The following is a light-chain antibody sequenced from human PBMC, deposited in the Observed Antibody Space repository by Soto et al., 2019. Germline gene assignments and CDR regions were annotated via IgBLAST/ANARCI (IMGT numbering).Light chain of an antibody. Sequence: QSVLTQPPSASGTPGQTIAISCSGGSSNIGSHTVNWYQQLPGTAPRLLIYSNTQRPSGVPDRFSGSKSGTSASLAISGLQSEYECDYYCAAWDDSLNGVVFCGGTKLTVL. CDR3: AAWDDSLNGVV. CDR2: SNT. CDR1: SSNIGSHT. V-gene: IGLV1-44*01. J-gene: IGLJ2*01.